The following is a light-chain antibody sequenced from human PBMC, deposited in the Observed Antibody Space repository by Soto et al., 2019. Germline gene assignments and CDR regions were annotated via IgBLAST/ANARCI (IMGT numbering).Light chain of an antibody. V-gene: IGKV1-5*03. Sequence: DIPMTQSPSSLSASVGDRVTITCQASQDISNYLNWYQQKPGKAPKLLIYQASSLENGVPSRFSGSGSGTEFSLTISSLQPDDFATYYCQQYSSHSTFGQGTKVDI. CDR3: QQYSSHST. J-gene: IGKJ1*01. CDR1: QDISNY. CDR2: QAS.